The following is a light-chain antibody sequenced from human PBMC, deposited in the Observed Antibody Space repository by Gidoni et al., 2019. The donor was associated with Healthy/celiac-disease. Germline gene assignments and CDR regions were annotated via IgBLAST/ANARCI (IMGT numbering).Light chain of an antibody. Sequence: DIQMTQSPSSLSASVGDRVTITCRASQSISSYLNGYQQKPGKAPKLLIYAASSLQSGVPSRLSGSGSGTDFTLTISSLQPEDFATYYCQQSYSTPFTFGPGTKVDIK. V-gene: IGKV1-39*01. CDR1: QSISSY. CDR3: QQSYSTPFT. CDR2: AAS. J-gene: IGKJ3*01.